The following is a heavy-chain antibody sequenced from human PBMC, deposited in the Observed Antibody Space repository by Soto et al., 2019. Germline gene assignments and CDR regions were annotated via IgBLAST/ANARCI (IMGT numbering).Heavy chain of an antibody. CDR3: AKDRDDYRNYVFDY. J-gene: IGHJ4*02. CDR1: GFTFTNYA. D-gene: IGHD4-4*01. Sequence: EVQLLESGGGLVQPGGSLGLSCAASGFTFTNYAMTWVRQAPGKGLEWVSISSGSGSGGSTNYADSVKGRFTISRDNSKNTLYLQMNSLRVEDTAVYYCAKDRDDYRNYVFDYWGQGTLVTVSS. CDR2: SSGSGSGGST. V-gene: IGHV3-23*01.